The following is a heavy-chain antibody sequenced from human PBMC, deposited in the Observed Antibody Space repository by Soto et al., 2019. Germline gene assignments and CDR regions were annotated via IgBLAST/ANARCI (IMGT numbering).Heavy chain of an antibody. V-gene: IGHV1-69*13. Sequence: ASVKVSCKASGGTFSSYAISWVRQVPGQGLEWMGGIIPIFGTANYAQKFQGRVTITADESTSTAYMELSSLRSEDTALYYCTTDSYITMIVVRFDYWGHGTLVTVST. D-gene: IGHD3-22*01. CDR2: IIPIFGTA. CDR3: TTDSYITMIVVRFDY. J-gene: IGHJ4*01. CDR1: GGTFSSYA.